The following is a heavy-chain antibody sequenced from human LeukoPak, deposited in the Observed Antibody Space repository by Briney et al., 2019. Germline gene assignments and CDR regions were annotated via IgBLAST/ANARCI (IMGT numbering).Heavy chain of an antibody. CDR2: IIPIFGTA. CDR1: GGTFSSYA. CDR3: ARNGYNYYYFDY. Sequence: SVKVSCKASGGTFSSYAISWVRQAPGQGLEWIGGIIPIFGTANYAQKFQGRVTITTDESTSTAYMELSSLRSEDTAVYYCARNGYNYYYFDYWGQGTLVTVSS. D-gene: IGHD5-24*01. J-gene: IGHJ4*02. V-gene: IGHV1-69*05.